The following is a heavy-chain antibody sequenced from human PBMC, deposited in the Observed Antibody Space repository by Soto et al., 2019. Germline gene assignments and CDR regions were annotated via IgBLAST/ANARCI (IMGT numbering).Heavy chain of an antibody. CDR3: ATFAQISYYFDY. CDR1: GFSISSYC. J-gene: IGHJ4*02. CDR2: IYYRRST. V-gene: IGHV4-59*01. Sequence: SGTLSLTCTASGFSISSYCMSWVRQSPGEGLEWVGSIYYRRSTKYNPSLKRRVTITVDTSKYQFSMKLSSVTAADKAVYYCATFAQISYYFDYWGQGTLVTVSS.